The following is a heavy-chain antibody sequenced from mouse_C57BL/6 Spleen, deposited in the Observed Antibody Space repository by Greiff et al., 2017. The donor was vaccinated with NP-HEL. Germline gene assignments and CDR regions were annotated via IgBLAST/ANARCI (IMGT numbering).Heavy chain of an antibody. CDR1: GYAFSSSW. CDR2: IYPGDGDT. V-gene: IGHV1-82*01. Sequence: QVQLQQSGPELVKPGASVKISCKASGYAFSSSWMNWVKQRPGKGLEWIGRIYPGDGDTNYNGKFKGKATLTADKSSSTAYMQLSSLTSEDSAVYVCATSSYYAYDYWGQGTTLTVSS. D-gene: IGHD1-2*01. CDR3: ATSSYYAYDY. J-gene: IGHJ2*01.